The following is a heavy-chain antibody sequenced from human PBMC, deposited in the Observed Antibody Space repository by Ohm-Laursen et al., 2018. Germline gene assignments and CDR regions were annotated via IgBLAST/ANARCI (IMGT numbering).Heavy chain of an antibody. CDR1: GFTVTNNY. Sequence: SLRLSCAASGFTVTNNYMSWVCQAPGKGLGWVSVIHSGGNTYYVDSVKARFTISRNNSKNTLYLQMNSLIDEDTAVYYCATAGPYSGDDYWGQGALVIVSS. V-gene: IGHV3-53*01. CDR3: ATAGPYSGDDY. D-gene: IGHD6-25*01. CDR2: IHSGGNT. J-gene: IGHJ4*02.